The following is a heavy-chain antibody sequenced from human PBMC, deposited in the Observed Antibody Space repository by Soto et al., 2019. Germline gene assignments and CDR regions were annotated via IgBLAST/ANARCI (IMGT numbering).Heavy chain of an antibody. CDR1: GNTVANYA. CDR3: ARDWFEIAAAGTVDY. J-gene: IGHJ4*02. V-gene: IGHV1-18*01. CDR2: ISAYNGNT. Sequence: ASVKVSCKASGNTVANYAIHWVRQAPGQRLEWMGWISAYNGNTNYAQKLQGRVTMTTDTSTSTAYMELRSLRSDDTAVYYCARDWFEIAAAGTVDYWGQGTLVTVSS. D-gene: IGHD6-13*01.